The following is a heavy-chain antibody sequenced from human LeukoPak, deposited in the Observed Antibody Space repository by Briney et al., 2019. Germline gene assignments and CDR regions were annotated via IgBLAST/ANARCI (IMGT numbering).Heavy chain of an antibody. D-gene: IGHD4-17*01. CDR2: LSAYNGNT. CDR3: ARAGVSNGDLN. J-gene: IGHJ4*02. Sequence: VCLSAYNGNTNYAQKLQGRVTITTHTSTSTAYMELRSLRSDDTAVYYCARAGVSNGDLNWGQGTLVTVSS. V-gene: IGHV1-18*01.